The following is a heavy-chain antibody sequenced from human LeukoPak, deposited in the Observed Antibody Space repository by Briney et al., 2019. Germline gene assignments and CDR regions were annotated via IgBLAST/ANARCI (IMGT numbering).Heavy chain of an antibody. D-gene: IGHD2-15*01. J-gene: IGHJ3*02. Sequence: ASVTVSCKASGYTFTSYGISWVRQAPGQGLEWMGWISAYNGNTNYAQKLQGRVTMTTDTSTSTAYMELNSLRSEDTAVYYCARKYCSGGSCYKGGAFDIWGQGTMVTVSS. V-gene: IGHV1-18*01. CDR3: ARKYCSGGSCYKGGAFDI. CDR2: ISAYNGNT. CDR1: GYTFTSYG.